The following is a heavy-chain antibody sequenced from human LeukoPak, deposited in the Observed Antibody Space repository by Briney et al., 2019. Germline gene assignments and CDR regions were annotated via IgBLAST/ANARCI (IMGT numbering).Heavy chain of an antibody. CDR2: IYHSGSS. D-gene: IGHD1-26*01. Sequence: SETLSLTCAVSGYAISSGYYWGWIRQPPGKGLEWIGSIYHSGSSYYNPSLKSRVTISVDTSKNQFSLKLSSVTAADTAVYYCARHSWAPGGPDAFDIWGQGTMVTVSS. CDR3: ARHSWAPGGPDAFDI. J-gene: IGHJ3*02. V-gene: IGHV4-38-2*01. CDR1: GYAISSGYY.